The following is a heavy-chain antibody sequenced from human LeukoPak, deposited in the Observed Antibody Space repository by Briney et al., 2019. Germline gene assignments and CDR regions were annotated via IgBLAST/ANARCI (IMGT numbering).Heavy chain of an antibody. J-gene: IGHJ4*02. V-gene: IGHV3-30*04. CDR2: ISFDGTNK. CDR1: GFTFSNYA. CDR3: AKVGNWKYGHHDY. D-gene: IGHD1-7*01. Sequence: GGSLRLSCAASGFTFSNYAMHWVRQAPGKGLEWVAVISFDGTNKYYADSVKGRFTISRDNSKNTLSLQMNSLRAEDTAVYYCAKVGNWKYGHHDYWGQGTLVTVSS.